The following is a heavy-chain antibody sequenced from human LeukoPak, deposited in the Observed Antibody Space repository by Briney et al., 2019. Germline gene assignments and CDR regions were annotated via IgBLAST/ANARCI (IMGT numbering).Heavy chain of an antibody. CDR3: ARSYGLGGNYFDY. CDR1: GYTFTDYY. D-gene: IGHD3-16*01. J-gene: IGHJ4*02. CDR2: INPNSGGR. Sequence: ASVTVSFKASGYTFTDYYMHWVRQAPGQGLEWMGWINPNSGGRNYAQKFQGRVTMTRDTSISTAYMELSRLRSDDTAVYYCARSYGLGGNYFDYWGQGTLVTVSS. V-gene: IGHV1-2*02.